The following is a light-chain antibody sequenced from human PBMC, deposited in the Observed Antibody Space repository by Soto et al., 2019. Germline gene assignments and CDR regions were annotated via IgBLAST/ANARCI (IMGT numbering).Light chain of an antibody. Sequence: QSVLTQPPSASGTPGQRVTISCSGSSSNIGSNTVNWYQQLPGTAPKLLNYSNNQRPSGVPDRFSGSKSGTSASLAISGLQSEDEADYYCAAWDDSLNGPVFGTGTKLTVL. CDR2: SNN. V-gene: IGLV1-44*01. J-gene: IGLJ1*01. CDR1: SSNIGSNT. CDR3: AAWDDSLNGPV.